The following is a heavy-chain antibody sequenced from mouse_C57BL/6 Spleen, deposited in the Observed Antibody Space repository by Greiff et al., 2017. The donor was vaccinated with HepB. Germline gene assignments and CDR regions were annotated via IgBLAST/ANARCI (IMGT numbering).Heavy chain of an antibody. J-gene: IGHJ2*01. CDR1: GYTFTSYW. Sequence: VQLQQPGAELVKPGASVKLSCKASGYTFTSYWMQWVKQRPGQGLEWIGEIDPSDSYTNYNQKFKGKATLTVDKSSSTAYMQLSSLTSEDSAVYYCAPLTSYFDYWGQGTTLTVSS. V-gene: IGHV1-50*01. D-gene: IGHD4-1*01. CDR2: IDPSDSYT. CDR3: APLTSYFDY.